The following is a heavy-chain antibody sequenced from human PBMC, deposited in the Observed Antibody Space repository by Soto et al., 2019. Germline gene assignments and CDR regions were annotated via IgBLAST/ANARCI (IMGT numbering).Heavy chain of an antibody. CDR2: IYYSGST. CDR1: GGSISSRGFY. V-gene: IGHV4-31*03. Sequence: QVQLQESGPGLVKPSQTLSLTCTVSGGSISSRGFYWTWIRQHPGKGLEWTGYIYYSGSTYYNPSLKSRVTISPDTSKNQFSLKLDSVTAADTAVYYCARAYSSWYWDYWGQGTLVTVSS. D-gene: IGHD6-13*01. CDR3: ARAYSSWYWDY. J-gene: IGHJ4*02.